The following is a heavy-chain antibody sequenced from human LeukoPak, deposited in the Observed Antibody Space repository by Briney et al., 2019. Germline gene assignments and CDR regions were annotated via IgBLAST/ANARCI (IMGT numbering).Heavy chain of an antibody. D-gene: IGHD3-22*01. J-gene: IGHJ4*02. CDR2: ISYDGSNK. V-gene: IGHV3-30-3*01. CDR1: GFTFSSYA. Sequence: GGSLRLSCAASGFTFSSYAMHWVRQAPGKGLEWVAVISYDGSNKYYADSVKGRFTISRDNSKNTLYLQMNSLRAEDTAVYYCARGTYDGSGCYLPYWGQGTLVTVSS. CDR3: ARGTYDGSGCYLPY.